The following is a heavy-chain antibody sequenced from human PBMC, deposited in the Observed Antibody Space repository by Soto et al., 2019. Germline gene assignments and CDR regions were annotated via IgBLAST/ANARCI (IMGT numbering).Heavy chain of an antibody. D-gene: IGHD3-22*01. CDR1: GSTFSSYA. J-gene: IGHJ6*02. CDR3: ASNYYDSSGYYYVRPPPYYYYGMDV. CDR2: IIPIFGTA. Sequence: SVKVSCKASGSTFSSYAISWVRQAPGQGXEWMGGIIPIFGTANYAQKFQGRVTITADESTSTAYMELSSLRSEDTAVYYCASNYYDSSGYYYVRPPPYYYYGMDVWGQGTTVTVSS. V-gene: IGHV1-69*13.